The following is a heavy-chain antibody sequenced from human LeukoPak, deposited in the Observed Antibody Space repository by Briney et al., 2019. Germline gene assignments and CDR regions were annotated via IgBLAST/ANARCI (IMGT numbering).Heavy chain of an antibody. CDR2: IYYSGST. CDR1: GGSISSSSYY. J-gene: IGHJ4*02. Sequence: SETLSLTCTVSGGSISSSSYYWGWIRQPPGKGLEWIGSIYYSGSTNYNPSLKSRVTISVDTSKNQFSLKLSSVTAADTAVYYCARDGSSSGWYRGDFDYWGQGTLVTVSS. CDR3: ARDGSSSGWYRGDFDY. V-gene: IGHV4-39*07. D-gene: IGHD6-13*01.